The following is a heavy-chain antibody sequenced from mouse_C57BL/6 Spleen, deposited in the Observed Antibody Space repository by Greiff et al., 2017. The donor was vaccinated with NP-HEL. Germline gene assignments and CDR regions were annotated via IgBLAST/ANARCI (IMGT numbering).Heavy chain of an antibody. V-gene: IGHV5-4*03. J-gene: IGHJ3*01. CDR2: ISDGGSYT. CDR1: GFTFSSYA. Sequence: DVMLVESGGGLVKPGGSLKLSCAASGFTFSSYAMSWVRQTPEKRLEWVATISDGGSYTYYPDNVKGRFTISRDNAKNNLYLQMSHLKSEDTAMYYCARGGIEGFAYWGQGTLVTVSA. CDR3: ARGGIEGFAY.